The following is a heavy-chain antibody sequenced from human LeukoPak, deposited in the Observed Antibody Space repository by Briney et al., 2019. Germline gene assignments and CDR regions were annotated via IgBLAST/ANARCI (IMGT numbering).Heavy chain of an antibody. D-gene: IGHD2-15*01. V-gene: IGHV1-69*05. CDR3: ARVATQIHNAFDI. J-gene: IGHJ3*02. CDR2: IIPIFGTA. CDR1: GGTFTSYA. Sequence: SVKVSCKASGGTFTSYAISWVRQAPGQGLEWMGRIIPIFGTANYAQKFQGRVTITTDESTSTPYMELSSLRSEDTAVYYCARVATQIHNAFDIWGQGTMVTVSS.